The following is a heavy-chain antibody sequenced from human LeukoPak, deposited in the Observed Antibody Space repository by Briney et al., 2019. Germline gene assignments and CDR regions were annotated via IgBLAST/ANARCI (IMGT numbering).Heavy chain of an antibody. V-gene: IGHV3-7*01. Sequence: PGGSLRLSCAASGFTFSSYWMSWVRQAPGKGLEWVANIKQDGSEKYYVDSVKGRFTISRDNAKNSLYLQMNSLRAEDTAVYYCARDAPNTLEWLFGLFDYWGHGTLVTVSS. J-gene: IGHJ4*01. CDR1: GFTFSSYW. CDR2: IKQDGSEK. CDR3: ARDAPNTLEWLFGLFDY. D-gene: IGHD3-3*01.